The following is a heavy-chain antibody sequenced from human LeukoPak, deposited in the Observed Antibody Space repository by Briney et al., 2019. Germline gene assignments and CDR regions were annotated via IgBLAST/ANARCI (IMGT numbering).Heavy chain of an antibody. V-gene: IGHV1-2*02. CDR2: INPNSGGT. CDR1: GYAFTGYH. Sequence: ASVKVSCKASGYAFTGYHIHWVRQAPGQGLEWMGWINPNSGGTNYAQKFQGRVTMTRDTSISTAYMELSRLRSDDTAVYYCARGIVVVPAAIRGKLSDNWFDPWGQGTLVTVSS. CDR3: ARGIVVVPAAIRGKLSDNWFDP. D-gene: IGHD2-2*01. J-gene: IGHJ5*02.